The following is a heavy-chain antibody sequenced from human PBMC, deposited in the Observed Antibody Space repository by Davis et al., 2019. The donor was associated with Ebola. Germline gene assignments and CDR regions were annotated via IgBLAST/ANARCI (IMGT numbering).Heavy chain of an antibody. Sequence: GESLKISCKGSGYSFTSYWIAWVRQTPGKGPECMGIIYPGDSETRYRPSFQGQATITADKSITTAYLQWSSLKASDTAMYYCARPRSITRLTSFYYWGQGTLVTVSS. V-gene: IGHV5-51*01. CDR2: IYPGDSET. CDR3: ARPRSITRLTSFYY. J-gene: IGHJ4*02. D-gene: IGHD3-10*01. CDR1: GYSFTSYW.